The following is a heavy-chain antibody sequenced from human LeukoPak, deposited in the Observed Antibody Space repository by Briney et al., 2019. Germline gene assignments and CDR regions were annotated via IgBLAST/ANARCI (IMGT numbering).Heavy chain of an antibody. CDR1: GFTFSSYE. V-gene: IGHV3-48*03. Sequence: PGGSLRLSCAASGFTFSSYEMNWVRQAPGKGLEWVSHISSSGSTIYYADSVKGRFTISRDNAKNSLYLQMNSLRAEDTAVYYYARGMVRGVSLLIWGQGTLVTVSS. CDR3: ARGMVRGVSLLI. J-gene: IGHJ4*02. CDR2: ISSSGSTI. D-gene: IGHD3-10*01.